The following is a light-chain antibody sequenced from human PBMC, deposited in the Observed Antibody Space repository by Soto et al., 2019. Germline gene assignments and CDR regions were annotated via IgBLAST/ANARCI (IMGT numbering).Light chain of an antibody. Sequence: QSVLTQPASVSGSPGQSITISCTGTSGDIGSYNRVSWYQQHPGKAPKLIIYEVTDRPSGVSNRFSGSKSGNTASLTISGLQAKDEAEYYCSSYTNINTRACVFGTGTKVTVL. J-gene: IGLJ1*01. V-gene: IGLV2-14*01. CDR2: EVT. CDR1: SGDIGSYNR. CDR3: SSYTNINTRACV.